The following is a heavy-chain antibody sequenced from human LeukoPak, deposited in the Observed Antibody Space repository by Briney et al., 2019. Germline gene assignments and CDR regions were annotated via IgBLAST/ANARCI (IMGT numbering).Heavy chain of an antibody. D-gene: IGHD2-2*01. CDR1: GFTFSSYS. Sequence: GGSLRLSCAASGFTFSSYSMNWVRQAPGKGLEWVSSISSSSSYIYYADSVKGRFTISRDNAKNSLYLQMNSLRAEDTDIYYCARSGTRGDASDIWGQGTLVTVSS. J-gene: IGHJ3*02. CDR2: ISSSSSYI. CDR3: ARSGTRGDASDI. V-gene: IGHV3-21*04.